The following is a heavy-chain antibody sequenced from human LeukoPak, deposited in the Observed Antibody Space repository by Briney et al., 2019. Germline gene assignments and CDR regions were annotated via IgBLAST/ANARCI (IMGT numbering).Heavy chain of an antibody. D-gene: IGHD1-26*01. CDR1: RYTFTTYY. V-gene: IGHV1-2*02. Sequence: ASVKVSCKASRYTFTTYYIHWVRQAPGQGLEWMGWISPDGGTYSAQKFQGRVIMTRDTSINTAYMEMRWLKSDDTAVYYCARLGATTYDYWGQGTLVTVSS. CDR3: ARLGATTYDY. CDR2: ISPDGGT. J-gene: IGHJ4*02.